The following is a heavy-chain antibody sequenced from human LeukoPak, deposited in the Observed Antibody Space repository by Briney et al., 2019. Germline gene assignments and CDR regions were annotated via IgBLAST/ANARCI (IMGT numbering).Heavy chain of an antibody. V-gene: IGHV3-23*01. J-gene: IGHJ5*02. CDR2: ISATGAST. CDR3: VKVMYLYGSGTYYGFDP. Sequence: GGSLRLSCAASGFTFSTYAMAWVRQAPGKGLEWVSAISATGASTYYADSVKGRFTISRDNSENTLHLEMNSLRAEDTAVYYCVKVMYLYGSGTYYGFDPWGQGTLVTVSS. CDR1: GFTFSTYA. D-gene: IGHD3-10*01.